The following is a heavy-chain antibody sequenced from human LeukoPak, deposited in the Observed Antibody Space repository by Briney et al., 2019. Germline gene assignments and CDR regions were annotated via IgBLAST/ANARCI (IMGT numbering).Heavy chain of an antibody. CDR2: IYHSGST. J-gene: IGHJ3*02. CDR1: GYSISSGYY. V-gene: IGHV4-38-2*02. CDR3: ARVLLVFHYDILTVYGAFDI. D-gene: IGHD3-9*01. Sequence: PSETLSLACTVSGYSISSGYYWGWIRQPPGKGLEWIGSIYHSGSTYYNPSLKSRVTISVDTSKNQFSLKLSSVTAADTAVYYCARVLLVFHYDILTVYGAFDIWGQGTMVTVSS.